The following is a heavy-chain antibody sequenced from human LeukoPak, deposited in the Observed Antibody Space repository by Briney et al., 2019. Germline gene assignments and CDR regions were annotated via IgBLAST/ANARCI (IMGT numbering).Heavy chain of an antibody. J-gene: IGHJ3*01. CDR3: ARVGLYSGYDSGS. Sequence: SETLSLTCTVSGGSISSYYWSWIRQPPGKGLEWIGYIYYSGSTNYNPSLKSRVTISVDTSKNQFSLKLSSVTAADTAVYYCARVGLYSGYDSGSWGQGTMVTVSS. CDR1: GGSISSYY. D-gene: IGHD5-12*01. CDR2: IYYSGST. V-gene: IGHV4-59*12.